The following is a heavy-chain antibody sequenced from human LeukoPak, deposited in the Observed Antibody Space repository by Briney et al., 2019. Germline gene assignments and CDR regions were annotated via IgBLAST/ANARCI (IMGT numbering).Heavy chain of an antibody. J-gene: IGHJ4*02. CDR1: GGSFSGYY. CDR3: ARGARGYSYGGDFEY. V-gene: IGHV4-34*01. D-gene: IGHD5-18*01. Sequence: SETLSLTCAVYGGSFSGYYWSWIRQPPGKGLEWIGEINHSGSTNYNPSLKSRVTISVDTSKNQFSLKLSSVNAADTAVYYCARGARGYSYGGDFEYWGQGTLVTVSS. CDR2: INHSGST.